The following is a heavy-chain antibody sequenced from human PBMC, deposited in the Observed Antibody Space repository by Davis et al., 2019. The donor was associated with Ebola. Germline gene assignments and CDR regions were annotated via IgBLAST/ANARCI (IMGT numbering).Heavy chain of an antibody. CDR2: IYKDGSP. D-gene: IGHD3-3*01. CDR3: ARVVYYDFWSGQGTRYFHCYGMDV. J-gene: IGHJ6*04. Sequence: GESLKISCAASGLTVSSNHMSWVRQAPGKGLEWVSVIYKDGSPYYAESVKGRFTVSRDSSKNTLYLQMNSLTTEDTAVYYSARVVYYDFWSGQGTRYFHCYGMDVWGKGTTVTVSS. V-gene: IGHV3-53*01. CDR1: GLTVSSNH.